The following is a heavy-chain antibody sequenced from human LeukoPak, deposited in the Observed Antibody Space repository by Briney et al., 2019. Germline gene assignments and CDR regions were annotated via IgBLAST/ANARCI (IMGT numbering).Heavy chain of an antibody. Sequence: GGSLRLSCAASGFTFSSYAMTWVRQAPGKGLEGGSAIGGSGDSTYYADSVKGRFTISRDNSKNTLYLQMNSLTAEDTAVYYCAKEADDWSPRPFDYWGQGTLVTVSS. J-gene: IGHJ4*02. CDR1: GFTFSSYA. V-gene: IGHV3-23*01. CDR2: IGGSGDST. CDR3: AKEADDWSPRPFDY. D-gene: IGHD3-9*01.